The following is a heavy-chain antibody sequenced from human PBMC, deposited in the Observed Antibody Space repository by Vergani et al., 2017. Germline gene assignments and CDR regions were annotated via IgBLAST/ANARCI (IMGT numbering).Heavy chain of an antibody. V-gene: IGHV3-13*01. CDR2: IDTAGDT. CDR1: GFTFSTYD. CDR3: ARQSRDVFCTNGVCPLGY. J-gene: IGHJ4*02. D-gene: IGHD2-8*01. Sequence: EVQLVESGGGLVQPGGSLRLSCAASGFTFSTYDMHWVRQATGKGLEWVSAIDTAGDTYYPGSVKGRFTISRENAKNSLYLQMNGLRAGDTAVYYCARQSRDVFCTNGVCPLGYWGQGALVTVSS.